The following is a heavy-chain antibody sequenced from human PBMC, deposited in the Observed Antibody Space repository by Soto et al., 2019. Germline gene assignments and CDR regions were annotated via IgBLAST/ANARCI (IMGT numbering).Heavy chain of an antibody. CDR2: IYYSGGT. CDR3: AREGYGDSNFDY. J-gene: IGHJ4*02. D-gene: IGHD4-17*01. CDR1: GGSISGYY. V-gene: IGHV4-59*01. Sequence: SETLSLTCTVSGGSISGYYWSWIRQPPGKGLEWIGYIYYSGGTNYNPSLKSRVTISVDTSKNQFSLKLSSVTAADTAVYYCAREGYGDSNFDYWGQGTLVTVSS.